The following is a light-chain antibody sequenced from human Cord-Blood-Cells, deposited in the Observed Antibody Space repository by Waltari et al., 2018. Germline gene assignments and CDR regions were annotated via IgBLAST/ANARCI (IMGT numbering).Light chain of an antibody. CDR2: DAS. CDR3: QQYNSYWT. J-gene: IGKJ1*01. Sequence: DIQMTQSPSTLSASVGDRVTITCRASQSISSWLAWYQQKPGKAPKLLIYDASSLESGFPSRFSGSGSGTEITLTISSLQPDDFATYYCQQYNSYWTFGQGTKVEIK. V-gene: IGKV1-5*01. CDR1: QSISSW.